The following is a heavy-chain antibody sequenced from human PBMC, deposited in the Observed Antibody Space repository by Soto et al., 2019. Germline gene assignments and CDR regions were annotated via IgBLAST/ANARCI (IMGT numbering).Heavy chain of an antibody. CDR1: GYTFTSYD. D-gene: IGHD4-4*01. Sequence: ASVKVSCKASGYTFTSYDINWVRQATGQGLEWMGWMNPNSGNTGYAQKFQGRVTMTRNTSISTAYMELSSLRSEDTAVYYCAKMDNGNYRGLINYWGQGALVTVSS. V-gene: IGHV1-8*01. CDR3: AKMDNGNYRGLINY. CDR2: MNPNSGNT. J-gene: IGHJ4*01.